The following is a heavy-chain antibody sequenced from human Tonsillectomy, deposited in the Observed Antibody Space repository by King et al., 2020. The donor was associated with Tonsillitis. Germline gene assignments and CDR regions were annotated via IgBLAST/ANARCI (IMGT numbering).Heavy chain of an antibody. J-gene: IGHJ6*02. CDR2: ISGSGGST. CDR1: GFTFSSYA. D-gene: IGHD3-16*01. V-gene: IGHV3-23*04. Sequence: VQLVESGGGLVQPGGSLRLSCAASGFTFSSYAMSWVRQAPGKGLEWVSAISGSGGSTSYADSVKCRFTISRDNSKNTLYLQMNSRRAEDTAVYYCAKHKGGGYYYYGMDVWGQGTTVTVSS. CDR3: AKHKGGGYYYYGMDV.